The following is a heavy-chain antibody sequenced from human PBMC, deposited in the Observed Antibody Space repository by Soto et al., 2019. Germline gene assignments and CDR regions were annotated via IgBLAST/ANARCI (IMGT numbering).Heavy chain of an antibody. J-gene: IGHJ4*02. CDR3: AHIYTATGGHFDY. V-gene: IGHV2-5*02. Sequence: SGPTLVNATQTLTLTCSFSGFSLSTSGMGVGWIRQPPEKALEWLALIFWDDDKRYNPSLKSRLTITKDTSENQVVLTMTNIDPVDTATYYCAHIYTATGGHFDYWGQGTMLTVSS. D-gene: IGHD2-8*02. CDR2: IFWDDDK. CDR1: GFSLSTSGMG.